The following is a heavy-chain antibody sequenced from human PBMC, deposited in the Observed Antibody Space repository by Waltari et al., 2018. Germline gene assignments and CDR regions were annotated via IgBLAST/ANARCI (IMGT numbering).Heavy chain of an antibody. CDR2: IYSGGSI. V-gene: IGHV3-53*01. J-gene: IGHJ4*02. CDR3: AINQVEAPLGY. Sequence: EVQLVESGGDLIQPGGSLRLSCAASGVAVGNSYMTWLRQAPGKGVECVSVIYSGGSINYADTAKGRFTISRDSSKNTVYLQMSSLRTEDTAMYYCAINQVEAPLGYWGQGTLVTVSS. CDR1: GVAVGNSY. D-gene: IGHD2-15*01.